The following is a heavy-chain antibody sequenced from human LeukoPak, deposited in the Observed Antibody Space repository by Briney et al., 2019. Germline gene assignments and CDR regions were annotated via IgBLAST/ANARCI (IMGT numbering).Heavy chain of an antibody. CDR1: GFTFSSYA. Sequence: GGSLRLSCAASGFTFSSYAMSWVRQAPGKGLEWVSAISGSGGSTYYADSVKGRFTISRDNSKNTLYLQMNSLRAEDTAVYYCAKEANQLRFLEWLLYLDYWGQGTLVTVSS. J-gene: IGHJ4*02. V-gene: IGHV3-23*01. CDR2: ISGSGGST. CDR3: AKEANQLRFLEWLLYLDY. D-gene: IGHD3-3*01.